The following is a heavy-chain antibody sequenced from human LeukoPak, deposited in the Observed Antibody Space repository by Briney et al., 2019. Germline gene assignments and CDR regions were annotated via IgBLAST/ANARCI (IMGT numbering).Heavy chain of an antibody. CDR3: ARNQAVAANRGAFDI. CDR2: IYYSGST. CDR1: GYSISSNNW. V-gene: IGHV4-28*01. Sequence: PSETPSLTCAVSGYSISSNNWWAWIRQPPGKGLEWIGYIYYSGSTYYNPYNPSLTSRVTMSVDTSKNQFSLKLDSVTEKDTAMYYCARNQAVAANRGAFDIWGQGTMVTVSS. D-gene: IGHD6-19*01. J-gene: IGHJ3*02.